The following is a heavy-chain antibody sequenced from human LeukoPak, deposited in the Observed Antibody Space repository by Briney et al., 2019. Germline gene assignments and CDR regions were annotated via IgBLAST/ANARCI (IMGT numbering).Heavy chain of an antibody. CDR3: TKDEVSSWYDAFDI. D-gene: IGHD6-13*01. Sequence: QAGGSLRLSCAASGFIFSTYRTNWARQAPGKGLEWVSAISGSGGSTYYADSVKGRFTISRDNSKNTLYLQMNSLRAEDTAVYYCTKDEVSSWYDAFDIWGQGTMVTVSS. J-gene: IGHJ3*02. CDR2: ISGSGGST. V-gene: IGHV3-23*01. CDR1: GFIFSTYR.